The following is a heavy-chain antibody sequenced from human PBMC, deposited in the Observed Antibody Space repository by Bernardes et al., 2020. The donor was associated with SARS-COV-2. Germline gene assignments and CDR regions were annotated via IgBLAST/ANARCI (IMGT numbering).Heavy chain of an antibody. Sequence: GGSLRLSCAVSGITFSSYAMSWVRQAPGKGLEWVSVINDSGGSIYYADSVKGRFTISRDNSKNTLYLQMNSLRAEDTAIYYCAAGDTGTFWGQGTLVTVSS. CDR1: GITFSSYA. J-gene: IGHJ4*02. CDR3: AAGDTGTF. CDR2: INDSGGSI. V-gene: IGHV3-23*01. D-gene: IGHD1-26*01.